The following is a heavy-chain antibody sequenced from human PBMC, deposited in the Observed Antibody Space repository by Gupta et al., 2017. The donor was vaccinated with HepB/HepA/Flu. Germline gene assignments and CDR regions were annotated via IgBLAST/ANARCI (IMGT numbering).Heavy chain of an antibody. J-gene: IGHJ4*02. D-gene: IGHD2-15*01. CDR1: DHSFTTPP. CDR3: AISDRTINPYPFDY. CDR2: VTPNGEDA. Sequence: QVPMLQSGAELRQPAASVTVSCTSSDHSFTTPPGHWWRQAAGQGVGWMGWVTPNGEDAVYSQKFQDRVTTTRNTSKRAAYLEMSSLRGEATAIYYCAISDRTINPYPFDYWGQGTLVTVAS. V-gene: IGHV1-8*01.